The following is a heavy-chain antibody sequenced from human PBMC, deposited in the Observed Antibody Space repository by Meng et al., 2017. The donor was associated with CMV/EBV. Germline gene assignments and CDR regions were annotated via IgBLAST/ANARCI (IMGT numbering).Heavy chain of an antibody. D-gene: IGHD2-2*01. V-gene: IGHV3-48*03. J-gene: IGHJ6*02. CDR1: GFTFSNYE. CDR3: ARDSPGGCSSTSCYQRPHKGGYYYGMDV. CDR2: ISPTGSTT. Sequence: GESLKISCTASGFTFSNYEMNWVRQAPGKGLEWVSYISPTGSTTYYADSMKGRFTISRDNAKNSLYLQMNSLRAEDTAVYYCARDSPGGCSSTSCYQRPHKGGYYYGMDVWGQGTTVTVSS.